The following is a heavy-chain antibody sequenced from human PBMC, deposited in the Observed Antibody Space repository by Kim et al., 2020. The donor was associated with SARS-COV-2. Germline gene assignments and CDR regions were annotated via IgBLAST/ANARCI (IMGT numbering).Heavy chain of an antibody. Sequence: SETLSLTCTVSGDSVNSDTDYWNWIRQPPGKGLEWIGYIYYSGSTNYNPSLKSRVTISVDTSKNQVSLMLSSVTAADTAVYYCARGRTISSSWSNFDYWGQGTLVTVSS. V-gene: IGHV4-61*01. CDR1: GDSVNSDTDY. D-gene: IGHD6-13*01. CDR2: IYYSGST. J-gene: IGHJ4*02. CDR3: ARGRTISSSWSNFDY.